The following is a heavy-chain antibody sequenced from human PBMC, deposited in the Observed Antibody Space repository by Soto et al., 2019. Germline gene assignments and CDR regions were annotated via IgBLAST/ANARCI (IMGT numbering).Heavy chain of an antibody. Sequence: GGSLRLSCAASGFTFSSYGMHWVRQAPGKGLEWVAVIWYDGSNKYYADSVKGRFTISRDNSKNTLYLQMNSLRAEDTAVYYCARELREGVPAGDLDYYYYYMDVWGKGTTVTVSS. J-gene: IGHJ6*03. CDR1: GFTFSSYG. CDR2: IWYDGSNK. V-gene: IGHV3-33*01. CDR3: ARELREGVPAGDLDYYYYYMDV. D-gene: IGHD2-2*01.